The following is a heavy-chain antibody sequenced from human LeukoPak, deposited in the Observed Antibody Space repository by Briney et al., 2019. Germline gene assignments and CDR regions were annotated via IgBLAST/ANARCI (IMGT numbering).Heavy chain of an antibody. Sequence: SETLSLTCGVSGGSIDITNYWSWVRQAPGKGLEWIGEISHSGTTNYNPSLRSRVTMFLDRANNQFSLSLTSVTAADSAVYYCTRENRPFCPFAYWGQGVLVTVTS. D-gene: IGHD2/OR15-2a*01. J-gene: IGHJ4*02. V-gene: IGHV4-4*02. CDR1: GGSIDITNY. CDR3: TRENRPFCPFAY. CDR2: ISHSGTT.